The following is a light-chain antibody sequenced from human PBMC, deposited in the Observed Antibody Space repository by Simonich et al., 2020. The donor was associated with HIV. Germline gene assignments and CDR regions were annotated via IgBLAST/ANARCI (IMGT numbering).Light chain of an antibody. Sequence: EIVMTQSPATLSVSPGERATLFCRTSQSVASNLAWYQQKSGQAPRLLIYGASTRATGIPARFSGSGFGTEFTLTINSMQSEDFAVYYCQQYNNWPQTFGQGTKVEIK. CDR1: QSVASN. J-gene: IGKJ1*01. V-gene: IGKV3-15*01. CDR2: GAS. CDR3: QQYNNWPQT.